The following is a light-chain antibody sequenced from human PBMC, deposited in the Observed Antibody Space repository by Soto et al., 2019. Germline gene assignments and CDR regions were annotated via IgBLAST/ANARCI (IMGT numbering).Light chain of an antibody. V-gene: IGKV3-20*01. CDR3: QQYGNSPLT. CDR2: GVS. Sequence: EIVLTQSPGTLSLSPGERATLSCRASQSVRSDYFAWYQQKPGQVPRVIIFGVSTRATGIPDRFSGSGSGTDFTLTISRLEPEDFALYYCQQYGNSPLTFGGGTKVDIK. CDR1: QSVRSDY. J-gene: IGKJ4*01.